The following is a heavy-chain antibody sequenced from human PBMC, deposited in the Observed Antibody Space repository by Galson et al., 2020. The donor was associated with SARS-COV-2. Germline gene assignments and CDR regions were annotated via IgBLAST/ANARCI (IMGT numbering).Heavy chain of an antibody. J-gene: IGHJ4*02. Sequence: SETLSLTCAVYGGSFSGYYWTWIRQPPGKGLEWIGSIYYSGSTYYNPSLKSRVTISVDTSKNQFSLKLSSVTAADTAVYYCARTIQYYYDSSGYYRVFYFDYWGQGTLVTVSS. D-gene: IGHD3-22*01. CDR3: ARTIQYYYDSSGYYRVFYFDY. CDR1: GGSFSGYY. V-gene: IGHV4-34*01. CDR2: IYYSGST.